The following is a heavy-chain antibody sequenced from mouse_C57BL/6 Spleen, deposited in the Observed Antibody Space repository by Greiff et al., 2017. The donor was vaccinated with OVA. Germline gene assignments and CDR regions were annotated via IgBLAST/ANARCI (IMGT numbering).Heavy chain of an antibody. Sequence: QVQLKQPGAELVRPGSSVKLSCKASGYTFTSYWMHWVKQRPIQGLEWIGNIDPSDSETHYNQKFKDKATLTVDKSSSTAYMQLSSLTSEDSAVYYCARSTMITTCFDYWGQGTTLTVSS. V-gene: IGHV1-52*01. J-gene: IGHJ2*01. CDR2: IDPSDSET. CDR3: ARSTMITTCFDY. D-gene: IGHD2-4*01. CDR1: GYTFTSYW.